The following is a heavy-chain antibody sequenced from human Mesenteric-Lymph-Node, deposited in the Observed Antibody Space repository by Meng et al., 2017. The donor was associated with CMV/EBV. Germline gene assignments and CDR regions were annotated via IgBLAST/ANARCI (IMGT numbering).Heavy chain of an antibody. J-gene: IGHJ6*02. D-gene: IGHD3-3*01. CDR3: ARAELFGVVIGGMDV. V-gene: IGHV6-1*01. Sequence: SQTLSLTCAISGDSVSSNSAAWNWSRQSPSRGLEWLGRTYYRSKWDNDYAVSVKSRITINPDTSKNQFSLQLSSVTAADTAVYYCARAELFGVVIGGMDVWGQGTTVTVSS. CDR1: GDSVSSNSAA. CDR2: TYYRSKWDN.